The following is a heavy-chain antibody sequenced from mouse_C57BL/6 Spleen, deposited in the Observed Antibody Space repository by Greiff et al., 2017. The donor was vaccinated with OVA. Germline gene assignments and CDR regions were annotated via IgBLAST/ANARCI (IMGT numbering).Heavy chain of an antibody. J-gene: IGHJ2*01. Sequence: QVQLKESGPELVKPGASVKISCKASGYAFSSSWMNWVKQRPGKGLEWIGRIYPGDGDTNYNGKFKGKATLTADKSSSTAYMQLSSLTSEDSAVYFCAPITTVVAPDYFDYWGQGTTLTVSS. V-gene: IGHV1-82*01. D-gene: IGHD1-1*01. CDR2: IYPGDGDT. CDR3: APITTVVAPDYFDY. CDR1: GYAFSSSW.